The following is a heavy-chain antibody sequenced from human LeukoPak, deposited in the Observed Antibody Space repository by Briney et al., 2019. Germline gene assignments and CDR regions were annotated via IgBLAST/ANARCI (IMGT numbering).Heavy chain of an antibody. D-gene: IGHD6-13*01. Sequence: PGGSLRLSSAASGFTFSSYWMSWVRQAPGKGLEWVANIKQDGSEKYYVDSVKGRFTISRDNAKNSLYLQMNSLRAEDTAVYYCARVYSSSWYPPFDPWGQGTLVTVSS. CDR3: ARVYSSSWYPPFDP. CDR2: IKQDGSEK. V-gene: IGHV3-7*01. CDR1: GFTFSSYW. J-gene: IGHJ5*02.